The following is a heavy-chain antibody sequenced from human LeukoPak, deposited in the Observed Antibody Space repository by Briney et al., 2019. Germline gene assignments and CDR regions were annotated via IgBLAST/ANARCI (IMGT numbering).Heavy chain of an antibody. Sequence: SQTLSLTCTVSGGSISSYYWSWIRQPPGKGLEWIGYIYYSGSTNFNPSLKSLVTISVDTSKNQFSLKLSSVTATDTAVYYCARAAGDYYMDVWGRGTTVTVSS. CDR2: IYYSGST. D-gene: IGHD6-25*01. CDR3: ARAAGDYYMDV. J-gene: IGHJ6*03. CDR1: GGSISSYY. V-gene: IGHV4-59*08.